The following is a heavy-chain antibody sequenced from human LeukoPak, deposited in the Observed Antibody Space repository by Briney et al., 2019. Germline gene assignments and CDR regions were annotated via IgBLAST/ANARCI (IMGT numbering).Heavy chain of an antibody. CDR1: GGSFSGYY. CDR2: INHSGST. Sequence: SETLSLTCAVYGGSFSGYYWSWIRQPPGKGLEWIGEINHSGSTNYNPSLKSRVTISVDTSKNQFSLKLSSVTAADTAVYYCARDYASYYYYYMDVWGKGTTVTVSS. D-gene: IGHD2-2*01. J-gene: IGHJ6*03. V-gene: IGHV4-34*01. CDR3: ARDYASYYYYYMDV.